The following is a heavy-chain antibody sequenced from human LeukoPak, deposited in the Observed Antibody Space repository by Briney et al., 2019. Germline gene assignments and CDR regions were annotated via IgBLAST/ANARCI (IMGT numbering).Heavy chain of an antibody. CDR1: GFTFSSYE. Sequence: GGSLRLSCAASGFTFSSYEMNWVRQAPGKGLEWVSYISSSGSTIYYADSVKGRFTISRDNAKNSLYLQMNSLRAEDTAVYYCARVGTVTTYYFDYWGQGTLVTVSS. V-gene: IGHV3-48*03. CDR2: ISSSGSTI. D-gene: IGHD4-17*01. CDR3: ARVGTVTTYYFDY. J-gene: IGHJ4*02.